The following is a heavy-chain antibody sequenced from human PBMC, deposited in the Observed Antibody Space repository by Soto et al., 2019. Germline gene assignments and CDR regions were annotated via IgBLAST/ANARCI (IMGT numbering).Heavy chain of an antibody. J-gene: IGHJ6*02. D-gene: IGHD2-2*01. Sequence: SETLSLTCAVYGGSFSGYYWSWIRQPPGKGLEWIGEINHSGSTNYNPSLKSRVTISVDTSKNQFSLKLSSVTAADTAVYYCARMPCRSTSCYGAYCYYYGMDVWGQGTTVTVSS. CDR2: INHSGST. CDR1: GGSFSGYY. CDR3: ARMPCRSTSCYGAYCYYYGMDV. V-gene: IGHV4-34*01.